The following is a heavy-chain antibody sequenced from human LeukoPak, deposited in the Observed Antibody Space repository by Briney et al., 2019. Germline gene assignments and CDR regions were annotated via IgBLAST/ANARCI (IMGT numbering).Heavy chain of an antibody. V-gene: IGHV4-34*01. CDR2: INHSGST. CDR1: GGSFSGYY. CDR3: ARADPNASGYFYRFNWFDP. D-gene: IGHD3-10*01. J-gene: IGHJ5*02. Sequence: SETLSLTCAVYGGSFSGYYWSWIRQPPGKGLEWIGEINHSGSTNYNPSLKSRVTISVDTSKNQFSLRLNSVTAADTAVYYCARADPNASGYFYRFNWFDPWGQGTLVTVSS.